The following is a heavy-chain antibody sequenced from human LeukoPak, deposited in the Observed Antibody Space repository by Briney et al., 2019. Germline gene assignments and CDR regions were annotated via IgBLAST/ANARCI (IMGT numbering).Heavy chain of an antibody. CDR2: INPNTGDT. Sequence: SVTLSCKASGYTFTAYYIHWVRQAPGQGLEWMGWINPNTGDTKYAERFQDRATMTRDTSISTAYMDLSSLRSDDTAVYYCAETSDSSGYSLNYWGQGALVAVSS. V-gene: IGHV1-2*02. CDR3: AETSDSSGYSLNY. CDR1: GYTFTAYY. D-gene: IGHD3-22*01. J-gene: IGHJ4*02.